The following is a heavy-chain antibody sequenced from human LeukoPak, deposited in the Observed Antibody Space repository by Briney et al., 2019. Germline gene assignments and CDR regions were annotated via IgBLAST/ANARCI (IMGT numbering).Heavy chain of an antibody. CDR2: FYTSGST. D-gene: IGHD5-24*01. CDR1: GGSISSGSYY. V-gene: IGHV4-61*02. CDR3: ARDKDGYNYYFDY. J-gene: IGHJ4*02. Sequence: SETLSLTCTVSGGSISSGSYYWSWIRQPAGKGLEWIGRFYTSGSTNYNPSLKSRVTISVDKSKNQFSLKLSSVTAADTAVYYCARDKDGYNYYFDYWGQGTLVTVSS.